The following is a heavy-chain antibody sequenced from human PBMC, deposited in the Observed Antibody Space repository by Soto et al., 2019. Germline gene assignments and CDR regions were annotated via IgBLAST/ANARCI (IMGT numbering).Heavy chain of an antibody. Sequence: ESVGGVVQPGRSLRLSCAASGFTFSSYAMHWVRQAPGKGLEWVAVISYDGSNKYYADSVKGRFTISRDNSKNTLYLQMNSLRAEDTAVYYCARDENLLWFGESHFDYWGQGTLVTVSS. J-gene: IGHJ4*02. D-gene: IGHD3-10*01. CDR1: GFTFSSYA. CDR3: ARDENLLWFGESHFDY. CDR2: ISYDGSNK. V-gene: IGHV3-30-3*01.